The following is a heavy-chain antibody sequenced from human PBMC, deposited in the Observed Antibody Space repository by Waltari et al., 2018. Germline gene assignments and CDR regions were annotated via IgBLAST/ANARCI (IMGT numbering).Heavy chain of an antibody. CDR2: ISSNGGSI. CDR1: GFPFTGYA. V-gene: IGHV3-64D*06. Sequence: EVQLVESGGGLVQPGGSLRLSCSASGFPFTGYAMPWVRQAPGKGLEYVSTISSNGGSIYYADSVKDRFTISRDNSKNTLYLQMSSLRAEDTAVYYCVKDNYYDGSGYYPTPGYWGQGTLVTVSS. J-gene: IGHJ4*02. D-gene: IGHD3-22*01. CDR3: VKDNYYDGSGYYPTPGY.